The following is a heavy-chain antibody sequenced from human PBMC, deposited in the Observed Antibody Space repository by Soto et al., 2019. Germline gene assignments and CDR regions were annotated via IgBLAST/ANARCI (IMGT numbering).Heavy chain of an antibody. CDR2: IRAYHGNP. J-gene: IGHJ5*02. Sequence: QVQLVQSGAEVKKPGASVKVSCKASGYTFTSYGISSVRQAPGQGLECIGWIRAYHGNPNYAQKLQGRVTMTTGTSTSTAYMELGSGRSVDTAVYFCARESRAIAAAGDFDPWGQGTLVTVSS. CDR1: GYTFTSYG. CDR3: ARESRAIAAAGDFDP. D-gene: IGHD6-13*01. V-gene: IGHV1-18*01.